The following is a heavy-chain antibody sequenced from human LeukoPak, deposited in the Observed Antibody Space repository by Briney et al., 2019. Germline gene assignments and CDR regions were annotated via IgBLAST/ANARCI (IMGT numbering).Heavy chain of an antibody. J-gene: IGHJ4*02. CDR2: TYYRSKWYS. V-gene: IGHV6-1*01. CDR3: ARETTNYYFFDY. Sequence: SQTLSLTCVISGDSVSSNSAAWTWIRQSPSRGLEWLGRTYYRSKWYSNYALSVKSRITINPDTSKNQFSLQLNSVTPEDMAVYYCARETTNYYFFDYWGQGTLVTASS. D-gene: IGHD1-7*01. CDR1: GDSVSSNSAA.